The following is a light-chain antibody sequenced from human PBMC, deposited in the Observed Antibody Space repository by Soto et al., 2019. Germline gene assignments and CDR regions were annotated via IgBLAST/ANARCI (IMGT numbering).Light chain of an antibody. Sequence: QSALTQPPSASGSPGQSVTISCTGSSNDIGIYDYVSWYVQHPGKVPKLIIYEVTKRPPGVPDRFSGSKSGNTASLTISGLQSEDEADYYCCSHEGSNLYVIFGGGTKLTVL. J-gene: IGLJ2*01. V-gene: IGLV2-8*01. CDR2: EVT. CDR1: SNDIGIYDY. CDR3: CSHEGSNLYVI.